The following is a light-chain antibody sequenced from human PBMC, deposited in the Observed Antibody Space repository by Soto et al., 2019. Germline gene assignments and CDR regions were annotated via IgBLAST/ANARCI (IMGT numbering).Light chain of an antibody. V-gene: IGLV6-57*04. CDR1: RGSIASNY. CDR3: QSYDSSNQGV. J-gene: IGLJ3*02. Sequence: NFMLTQPHSVSDSPGKSVTLSCARSRGSIASNYVQWYQQRPGSAPTTVIYEDNQRPSGVPDRFSGSIDSSSNSASLTISGLKTEDEADYCCQSYDSSNQGVFGGGTKLTVL. CDR2: EDN.